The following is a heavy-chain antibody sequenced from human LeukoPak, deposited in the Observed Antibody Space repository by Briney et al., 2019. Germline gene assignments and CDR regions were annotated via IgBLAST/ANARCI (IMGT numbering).Heavy chain of an antibody. V-gene: IGHV1-69*06. CDR3: ATERYFDWLFEFKYYYYYGMDV. Sequence: SVKVSCKASGGTFSSYAISWVRLAPGQGLEWMGGIIPIFGTANYAQKFQGRVTITADKSTSTAYMELSSLRSEDTAVYYCATERYFDWLFEFKYYYYYGMDVWGKGTTVTVSS. J-gene: IGHJ6*04. D-gene: IGHD3-9*01. CDR1: GGTFSSYA. CDR2: IIPIFGTA.